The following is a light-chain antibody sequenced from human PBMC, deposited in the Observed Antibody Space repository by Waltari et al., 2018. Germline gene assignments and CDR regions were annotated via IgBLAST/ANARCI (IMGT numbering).Light chain of an antibody. J-gene: IGLJ3*02. Sequence: QSVPTQPPSRSGTPGQRGTMSLSGSTSHIGSNPVNWYQQLPGTAPKLLIYSNDQRPSGVPERLSGSKSGTSASLAISGLQSEDEADYYCAVWDDSLNGQVFGGGTKLTVL. CDR3: AVWDDSLNGQV. CDR1: TSHIGSNP. CDR2: SND. V-gene: IGLV1-44*01.